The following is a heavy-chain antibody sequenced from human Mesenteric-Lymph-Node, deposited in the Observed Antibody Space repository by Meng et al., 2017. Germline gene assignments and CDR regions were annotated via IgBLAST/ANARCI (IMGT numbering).Heavy chain of an antibody. CDR1: GFTLGSYA. Sequence: GGSLRLSCAASGFTLGSYALNWVRQAPGKGLEWVACITSASTHIYYAESVKGRFTISRDNAKNSVYLQMNGLRTEETAVYYCARDMGGYSYGWVDYWGQGALVTVSS. CDR2: ITSASTHI. V-gene: IGHV3-21*01. J-gene: IGHJ4*02. D-gene: IGHD5-18*01. CDR3: ARDMGGYSYGWVDY.